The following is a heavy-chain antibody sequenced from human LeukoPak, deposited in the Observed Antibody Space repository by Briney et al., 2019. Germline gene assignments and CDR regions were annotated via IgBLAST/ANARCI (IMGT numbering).Heavy chain of an antibody. D-gene: IGHD3-9*01. CDR2: ISSSGSII. CDR3: ARLGHYYDTLTDYYVRNGMDV. J-gene: IGHJ6*02. V-gene: IGHV3-48*03. CDR1: GFTFSTYE. Sequence: PGGPLRLSCAASGFTFSTYEMNWVRQAPGKGLEWVSYISSSGSIIYYADSVKGRSTISRDNAKNSLYLQMNSLRAEDTAVYYCARLGHYYDTLTDYYVRNGMDVWGQGTTVTVSS.